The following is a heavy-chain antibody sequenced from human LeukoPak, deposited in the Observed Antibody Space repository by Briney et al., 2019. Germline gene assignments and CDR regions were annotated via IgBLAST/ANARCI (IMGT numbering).Heavy chain of an antibody. CDR2: IQYDGDNK. V-gene: IGHV3-30*02. CDR3: ATEQLGAHDL. Sequence: GGSLRLSCAASGFTFSSYGMHWVRQAPGKGLEWVAFIQYDGDNKYYADSMKGRFTISRDNSKNTLYLQMHSLRAEDTAVYYCATEQLGAHDLWGRGTLVTVSS. CDR1: GFTFSSYG. D-gene: IGHD1-1*01. J-gene: IGHJ5*02.